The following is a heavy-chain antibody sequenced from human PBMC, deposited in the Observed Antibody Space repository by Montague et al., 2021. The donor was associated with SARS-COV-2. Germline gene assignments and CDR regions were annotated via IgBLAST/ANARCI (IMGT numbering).Heavy chain of an antibody. CDR1: GTSFTDHY. V-gene: IGHV4-34*01. CDR2: IHHGGDT. D-gene: IGHD3-3*01. J-gene: IGHJ6*02. CDR3: ARGVRVANRPDRFSYSLDV. Sequence: SETLSLTCDVNGTSFTDHYWTWLRQSPGGGLEWIGEIHHGGDTNYNPSLRSRVTISIDTSKLQSFLRLYSMTAADTAVYYCARGVRVANRPDRFSYSLDVWGRGTAVIVTS.